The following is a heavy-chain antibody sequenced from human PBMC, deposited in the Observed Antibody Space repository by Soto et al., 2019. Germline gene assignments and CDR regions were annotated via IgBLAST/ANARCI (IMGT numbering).Heavy chain of an antibody. CDR3: ARGVGVSHSPFDC. V-gene: IGHV1-69*11. CDR1: GGSFSDYA. D-gene: IGHD1-26*01. J-gene: IGHJ4*02. Sequence: QVQLVQSGAEVKKPGSSVKVSCKASGGSFSDYAINWVRQAPGPGLEWMGGIVPMLRTPNYARKFQGRVTFTAAESTRTVFMELTSMTSEVTAVYYCARGVGVSHSPFDCRGKGTPVTVSS. CDR2: IVPMLRTP.